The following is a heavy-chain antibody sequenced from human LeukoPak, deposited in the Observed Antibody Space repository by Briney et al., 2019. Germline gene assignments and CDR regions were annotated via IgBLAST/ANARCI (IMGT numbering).Heavy chain of an antibody. V-gene: IGHV4-61*01. CDR3: ARDRVRGNSNPFFDY. J-gene: IGHJ4*02. CDR1: GGSVSSGSYY. Sequence: SETLSLTCTVSGGSVSSGSYYWSWIRQPPGKGLEWIGYIYYSGSTNYNPSLKSRVTISVDTSKNQFSLKLSSVTAADTAVYYCARDRVRGNSNPFFDYWGQGTLVTVSS. CDR2: IYYSGST. D-gene: IGHD4-11*01.